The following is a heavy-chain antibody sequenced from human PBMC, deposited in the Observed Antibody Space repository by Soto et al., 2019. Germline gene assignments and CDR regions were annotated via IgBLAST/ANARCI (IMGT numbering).Heavy chain of an antibody. V-gene: IGHV4-39*01. Sequence: SETLSLTCTVSGGSISSSSYYWGWIRQPPGKGLEWIGSIYYSGSTYYNPSLKSRVTISVDTSKNQFSLKLSSVTAADTAVYYCAIHGGDIVVVVAATGVLYGMDVWGQGTTVTVSS. D-gene: IGHD2-15*01. CDR1: GGSISSSSYY. CDR3: AIHGGDIVVVVAATGVLYGMDV. CDR2: IYYSGST. J-gene: IGHJ6*02.